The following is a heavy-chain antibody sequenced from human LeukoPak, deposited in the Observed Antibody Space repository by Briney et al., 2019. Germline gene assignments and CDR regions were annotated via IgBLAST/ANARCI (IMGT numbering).Heavy chain of an antibody. CDR2: INQDGSTK. D-gene: IGHD6-19*01. CDR3: ARWGQTSGWYYLDN. Sequence: GGSLRLSCGASGFTLSSNWMSLVRQAAGRGMEWVASINQDGSTKYYVDSVKGRFTISRDNAKNSLYLQMNSLRVEDTAVYFCARWGQTSGWYYLDNWGQGTLVTVSS. V-gene: IGHV3-7*01. CDR1: GFTLSSNW. J-gene: IGHJ4*02.